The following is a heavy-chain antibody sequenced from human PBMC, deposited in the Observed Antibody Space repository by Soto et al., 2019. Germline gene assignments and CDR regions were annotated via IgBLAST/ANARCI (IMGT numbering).Heavy chain of an antibody. Sequence: QVHLQQWGAGLLKPSETLSLTCAVYGGSVNGYYWNWIRQPPGKGLGWIGEINHTGGTHYNPSRKSRVTMSVDTSQDQSSLRLSSGSAADTAIYYCATRITVFGLLMPPFDPWGQGTQVAVSS. V-gene: IGHV4-34*02. J-gene: IGHJ5*02. D-gene: IGHD3-3*01. CDR1: GGSVNGYY. CDR3: ATRITVFGLLMPPFDP. CDR2: INHTGGT.